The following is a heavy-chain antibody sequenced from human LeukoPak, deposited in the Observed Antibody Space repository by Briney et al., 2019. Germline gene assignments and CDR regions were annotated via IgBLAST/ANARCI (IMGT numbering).Heavy chain of an antibody. CDR2: IYPGDSDT. V-gene: IGHV5-51*01. CDR1: GYSFTSYW. Sequence: GESLQISCKGSGYSFTSYWIGWVRQMPGKGLEWMGIIYPGDSDTRYSPSFQGQVTISADKSISTAYLQWSSLKASDTAMYYCARQDYYYDSSGYRLGWFDPWGQGTLVTVSS. J-gene: IGHJ5*02. D-gene: IGHD3-22*01. CDR3: ARQDYYYDSSGYRLGWFDP.